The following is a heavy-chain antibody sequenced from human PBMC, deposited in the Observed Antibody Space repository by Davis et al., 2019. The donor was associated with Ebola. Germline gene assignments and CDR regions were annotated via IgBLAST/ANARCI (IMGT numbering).Heavy chain of an antibody. CDR2: INHSGST. CDR3: ARSGFYRWLHCYFDY. V-gene: IGHV4-34*01. CDR1: GGSFSGYY. D-gene: IGHD5-24*01. Sequence: PSETLSLTCAVYGGSFSGYYWSWIRQPPGKGLEWIGEINHSGSTNYNPSLKSRVTISVDTSKNQFSLKLSSVTAADTAVYYCARSGFYRWLHCYFDYWGQGTLVTVSS. J-gene: IGHJ4*02.